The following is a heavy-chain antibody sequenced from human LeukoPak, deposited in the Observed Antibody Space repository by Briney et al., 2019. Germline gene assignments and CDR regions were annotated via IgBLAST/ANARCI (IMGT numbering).Heavy chain of an antibody. V-gene: IGHV4-34*01. CDR3: AGDPYYGDYAFFDS. J-gene: IGHJ4*02. Sequence: SETLSLTCAVYGGSFSGYYWIWIRQPPGKGLEWIGEITHSGGANYIPSLESRVSISLDTSKNQFSLNLSSVTAADTAVYYCAGDPYYGDYAFFDSWGQGTLVTVSS. CDR1: GGSFSGYY. CDR2: ITHSGGA. D-gene: IGHD4-17*01.